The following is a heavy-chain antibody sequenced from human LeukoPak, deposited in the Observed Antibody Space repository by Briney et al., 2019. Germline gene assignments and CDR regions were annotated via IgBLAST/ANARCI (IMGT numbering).Heavy chain of an antibody. CDR3: ARDREGRYSYGNFFDY. D-gene: IGHD5-18*01. CDR1: GGSISSYY. J-gene: IGHJ4*02. V-gene: IGHV4-4*07. Sequence: SETLSLTCTVSGGSISSYYWSWIRQPAGKGLEWIGRIYTSGGTNYNPSLKSRVTMSVDTSKNQFSLKLSSVTAADTAVYYCARDREGRYSYGNFFDYWGQGTLVTVSS. CDR2: IYTSGGT.